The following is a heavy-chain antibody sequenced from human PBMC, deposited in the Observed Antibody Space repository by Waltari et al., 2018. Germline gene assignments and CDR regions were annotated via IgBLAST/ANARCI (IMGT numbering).Heavy chain of an antibody. J-gene: IGHJ4*02. CDR1: GYSISSGYY. V-gene: IGHV4-38-2*01. Sequence: QVQLQESGPGLVKPSETLSLTCAVSGYSISSGYYWGWIRQPPGKGLEWIGSIYHSGCTYDIPSLKSRVTISVDTSKNQFSLKLSSVTAADTAVYYCARRSAVAGTGSDYWGQGTLVTVSS. CDR3: ARRSAVAGTGSDY. CDR2: IYHSGCT. D-gene: IGHD6-19*01.